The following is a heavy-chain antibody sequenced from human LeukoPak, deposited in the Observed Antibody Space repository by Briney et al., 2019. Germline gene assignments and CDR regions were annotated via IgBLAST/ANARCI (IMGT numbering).Heavy chain of an antibody. CDR2: ISGSGGGT. CDR1: GFTFSSYA. D-gene: IGHD6-13*01. V-gene: IGHV3-23*01. CDR3: AKSSSSYSSSWLVDY. Sequence: VGSLRLSCAASGFTFSSYAMSWVRQAPGKGLEWVSAISGSGGGTYYADSVRGRFTISRDNSKNTLYLQMNSLRAEDTAVYYCAKSSSSYSSSWLVDYWGQGTLVTVSS. J-gene: IGHJ4*02.